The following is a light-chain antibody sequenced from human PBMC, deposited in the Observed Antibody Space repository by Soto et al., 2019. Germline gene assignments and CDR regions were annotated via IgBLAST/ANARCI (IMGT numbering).Light chain of an antibody. J-gene: IGKJ4*01. CDR2: GAS. V-gene: IGKV3-20*01. Sequence: EIVLTQSPGTLSLSPGERATLSCRASQSVSSSYLAWYQQKPGQAPRLLIYGASSRATGIPDRFSGSGSGTDFTLTINSLQSEDFEIYYCQPYNNWPLTFGGGTKV. CDR1: QSVSSSY. CDR3: QPYNNWPLT.